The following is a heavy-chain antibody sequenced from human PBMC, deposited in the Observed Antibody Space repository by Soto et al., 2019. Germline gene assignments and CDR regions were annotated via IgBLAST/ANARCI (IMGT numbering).Heavy chain of an antibody. D-gene: IGHD6-13*01. V-gene: IGHV3-53*01. CDR1: GFTVSSNY. CDR3: ARNFFRAAAGVNYNWFDP. J-gene: IGHJ5*02. CDR2: IYSGGST. Sequence: PGWSLRLSCAASGFTVSSNYMSWVRQAPGRGLEWVSVIYSGGSTYYADSVKGRFTISRDNSKNTLYLQMNSLRAEDTAVYYCARNFFRAAAGVNYNWFDPWGQGTLVTVSS.